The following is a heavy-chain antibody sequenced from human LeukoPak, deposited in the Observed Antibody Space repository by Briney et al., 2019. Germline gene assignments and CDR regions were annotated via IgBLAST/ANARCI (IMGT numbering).Heavy chain of an antibody. CDR2: ISTSGTTI. Sequence: PGGSLRLSCAASGFMFSNYEMSWVRQAPGKGLEWISCISTSGTTIYYADSVKGRFTISRDNAKYSLYLQMNSLRTEDTAVYYCARYWNDATTGDYWGQGTLVTVSS. V-gene: IGHV3-48*03. CDR3: ARYWNDATTGDY. J-gene: IGHJ4*02. D-gene: IGHD1-1*01. CDR1: GFMFSNYE.